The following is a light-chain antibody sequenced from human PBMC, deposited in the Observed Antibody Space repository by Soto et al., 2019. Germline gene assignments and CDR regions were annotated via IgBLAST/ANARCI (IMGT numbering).Light chain of an antibody. CDR1: QSVNSY. CDR3: QQRNNWPIT. CDR2: DAS. Sequence: EIVLTQSPATLSLSPGERATLSCRASQSVNSYLAWYQQKPGQAPRLLIYDASNRATGIPVRFSGSGSGTDFTLTISSLEPEDFALYYCQQRNNWPITFGQGTRLEIK. J-gene: IGKJ5*01. V-gene: IGKV3-11*01.